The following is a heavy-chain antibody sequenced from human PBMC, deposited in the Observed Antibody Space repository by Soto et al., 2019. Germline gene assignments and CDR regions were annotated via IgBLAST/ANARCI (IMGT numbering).Heavy chain of an antibody. J-gene: IGHJ4*02. V-gene: IGHV3-48*03. D-gene: IGHD3-22*01. CDR3: ARENLYDSSGLALDY. Sequence: GGSLRLSCAASGFTFSSYEMNWVRQAPGKGLEWVSYISSSGSTIYYADSVKGRFTISRDNAKNSLYLQMNSLRAEDTAVYYCARENLYDSSGLALDYWGQGTLVTVSS. CDR1: GFTFSSYE. CDR2: ISSSGSTI.